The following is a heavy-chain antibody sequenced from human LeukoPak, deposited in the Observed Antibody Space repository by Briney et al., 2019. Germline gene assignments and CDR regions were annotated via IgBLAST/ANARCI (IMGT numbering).Heavy chain of an antibody. J-gene: IGHJ6*02. D-gene: IGHD3-10*01. V-gene: IGHV4-39*01. Sequence: SETLSLTCTVSGGSISSSSYYWGWIRQPPGKGLEWIGSIYYSGSTYYNPSLKSRVTISVGTSKNQFSLKLSSVTAADTAVYYCARIRWFGELLVDVWAKGPRSPSP. CDR3: ARIRWFGELLVDV. CDR1: GGSISSSSYY. CDR2: IYYSGST.